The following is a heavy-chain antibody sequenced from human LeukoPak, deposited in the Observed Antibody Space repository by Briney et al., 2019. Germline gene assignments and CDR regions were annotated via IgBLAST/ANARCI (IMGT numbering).Heavy chain of an antibody. CDR1: GFTFSSYP. Sequence: PGGSLRLSCSASGFTFSSYPMHWVRQAPGKGLEYVSSISGGGTTDYADSVRGRFTISRDNSKNTLYLQMSSLSSEDTAVYYCVRNLPMDYWGQGTLVTVSS. V-gene: IGHV3-64D*09. CDR2: ISGGGTT. CDR3: VRNLPMDY. J-gene: IGHJ4*02. D-gene: IGHD1-14*01.